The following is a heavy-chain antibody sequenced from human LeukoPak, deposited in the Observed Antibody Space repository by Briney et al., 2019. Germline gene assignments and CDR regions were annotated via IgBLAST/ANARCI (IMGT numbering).Heavy chain of an antibody. J-gene: IGHJ5*02. CDR1: GGSFSGYY. D-gene: IGHD7-27*01. CDR2: INHSGST. V-gene: IGHV4-34*01. Sequence: SETLSLTCAVYGGSFSGYYWSWIRQPPGKGLEWIGEINHSGSTNYNPSLKSRVTISVDTSKNQFSLKLSSVTAAATAGYYCARRVFWGDKLFAPWGQGTLVTVSS. CDR3: ARRVFWGDKLFAP.